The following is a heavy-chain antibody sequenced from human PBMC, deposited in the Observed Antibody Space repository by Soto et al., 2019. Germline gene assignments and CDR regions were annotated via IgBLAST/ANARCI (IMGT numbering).Heavy chain of an antibody. D-gene: IGHD3-3*01. V-gene: IGHV4-34*01. CDR3: ARGAAGFWSGDGSACFAC. Sequence: QVQLQQWGAGLLKPSETLSLTCAVYGGSFSGYYWSWIRQPPGKGLAWIGEINHSGNTNYNPSLKSRVTISVRTAKNQVSLQHSSVTAEDTAVDYLARGAAGFWSGDGSACFACGGQGTLGTVAS. CDR1: GGSFSGYY. J-gene: IGHJ4*02. CDR2: INHSGNT.